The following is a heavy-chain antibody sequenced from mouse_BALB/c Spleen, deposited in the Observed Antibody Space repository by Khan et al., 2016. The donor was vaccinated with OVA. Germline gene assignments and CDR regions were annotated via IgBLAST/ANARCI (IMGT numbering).Heavy chain of an antibody. V-gene: IGHV3-8*02. CDR1: GDSITSGY. D-gene: IGHD4-1*01. Sequence: EVKLQESGPSLVKPSQTLSLTCSVTGDSITSGYWNWIRKFPGNKLEYMGYISYSGSTYYNPSLKSRISITRDTSKNQYYLQLNSVTTEDTATYYCARYHLNWAYFDYWGQDATLTVSS. CDR3: ARYHLNWAYFDY. CDR2: ISYSGST. J-gene: IGHJ2*01.